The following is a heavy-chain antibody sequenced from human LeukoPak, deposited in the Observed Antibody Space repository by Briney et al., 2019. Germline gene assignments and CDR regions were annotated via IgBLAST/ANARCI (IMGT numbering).Heavy chain of an antibody. V-gene: IGHV1-24*01. D-gene: IGHD4-23*01. CDR1: AYTLTELS. CDR2: FDPADGET. CDR3: AADGGGLSSVVTPRSSPFDY. J-gene: IGHJ4*02. Sequence: ASVKASCKVSAYTLTELSMHWVRQAPGKGLEWMGGFDPADGETVYAHKFQGRLTMTEDTSTNTGYMELTSLRSEDTAVYYCAADGGGLSSVVTPRSSPFDYWGQGTQVTVSS.